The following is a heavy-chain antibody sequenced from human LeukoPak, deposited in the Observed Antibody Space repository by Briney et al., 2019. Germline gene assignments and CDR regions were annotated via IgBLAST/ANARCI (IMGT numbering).Heavy chain of an antibody. CDR2: IYYSGST. V-gene: IGHV4-31*03. Sequence: SETLSLTCTVSGGSISSGGYSWSWIRQHPGKGLEWIGYIYYSGSTYYNPSLKSRVTISVDTSKNQFSLKLSSVTAADTAVYYCARQANWGSSWYFDLWGRGTLVTVSS. D-gene: IGHD7-27*01. CDR3: ARQANWGSSWYFDL. CDR1: GGSISSGGYS. J-gene: IGHJ2*01.